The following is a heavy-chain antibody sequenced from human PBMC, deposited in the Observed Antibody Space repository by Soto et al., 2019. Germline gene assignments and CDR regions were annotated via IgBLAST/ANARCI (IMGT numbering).Heavy chain of an antibody. Sequence: SETLSLTCAVYGGSFSSYHWSWIRQTPGKGLEWIGEINHLTTTNYNPSLKSRVIISLDTPKNQFSLKLSSVTAADTAVYYCARGYDTSLAPIFWGQGILVTVSS. V-gene: IGHV4-34*01. CDR3: ARGYDTSLAPIF. J-gene: IGHJ4*02. D-gene: IGHD3-16*01. CDR2: INHLTTT. CDR1: GGSFSSYH.